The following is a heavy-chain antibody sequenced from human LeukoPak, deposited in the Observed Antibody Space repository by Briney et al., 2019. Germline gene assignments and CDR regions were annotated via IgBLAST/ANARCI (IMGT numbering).Heavy chain of an antibody. CDR3: ARVGEGSFDI. J-gene: IGHJ3*02. Sequence: SETLSLTCTVSSGSISSYYWSWIRQPPGKGLEWIGYIYYSGSTNYNPSLKSRVTISVDTSKNHFSLKLSSVTAADTAVYYCARVGEGSFDIWGQGTMVTVSP. D-gene: IGHD3-16*01. CDR2: IYYSGST. CDR1: SGSISSYY. V-gene: IGHV4-59*01.